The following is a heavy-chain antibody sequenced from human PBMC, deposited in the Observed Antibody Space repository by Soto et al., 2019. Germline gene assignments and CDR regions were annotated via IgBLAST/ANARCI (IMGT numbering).Heavy chain of an antibody. V-gene: IGHV5-51*01. CDR2: IYPGDSDT. D-gene: IGHD2-15*01. Sequence: GESLKISCKGSGYSFTSYWIGWVRQMPGKGLEWMGIIYPGDSDTRYSPSFQGQVTISADKSISTAYLQWSSLKASDTAMYYCASTEGYCSGGSCYSDYYYYGMDVWGQGTTVT. CDR3: ASTEGYCSGGSCYSDYYYYGMDV. J-gene: IGHJ6*02. CDR1: GYSFTSYW.